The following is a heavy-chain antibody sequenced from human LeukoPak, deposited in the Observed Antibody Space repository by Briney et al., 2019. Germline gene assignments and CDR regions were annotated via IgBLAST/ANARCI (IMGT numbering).Heavy chain of an antibody. CDR1: GFTFSSYW. Sequence: PGGSLRLSCAASGFTFSSYWMSWVRQAPGKGLEWVSAISGSGGSTYYADSVKGRFTISRDNSKNTLYLQMNSLRAEDTAVYYCAKSEYYDILTGYSPFDPWGQGTLVTVSS. CDR2: ISGSGGST. CDR3: AKSEYYDILTGYSPFDP. J-gene: IGHJ5*02. D-gene: IGHD3-9*01. V-gene: IGHV3-23*01.